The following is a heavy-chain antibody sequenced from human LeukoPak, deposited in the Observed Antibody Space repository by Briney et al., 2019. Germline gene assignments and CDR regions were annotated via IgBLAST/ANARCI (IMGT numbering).Heavy chain of an antibody. V-gene: IGHV4-39*07. CDR3: ARKENVYYYFDY. Sequence: KPSETLSLTCIVSGGSISSSTYYWGWIRQPPGRGLDWIGSIYYSGSTYYNPSLQSRVTMSVDTSKNQFSLKLSSVTAVDTAVYYCARKENVYYYFDYWGQGTLVTVSS. CDR2: IYYSGST. D-gene: IGHD3-10*01. CDR1: GGSISSSTYY. J-gene: IGHJ4*02.